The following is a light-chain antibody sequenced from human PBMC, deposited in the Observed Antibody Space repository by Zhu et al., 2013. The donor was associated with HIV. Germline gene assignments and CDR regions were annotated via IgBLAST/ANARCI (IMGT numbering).Light chain of an antibody. Sequence: LTQSPGTLSASVGDRVTITCRASQDISSAVAWYQQIPGKPPRLLIYDASSLRSGVPSRFSGIASGAEFTLSIKSLQPEDSATYYCQQFNSYPRTFGQGTKVEI. J-gene: IGKJ1*01. V-gene: IGKV1-13*02. CDR2: DAS. CDR3: QQFNSYPRT. CDR1: QDISSA.